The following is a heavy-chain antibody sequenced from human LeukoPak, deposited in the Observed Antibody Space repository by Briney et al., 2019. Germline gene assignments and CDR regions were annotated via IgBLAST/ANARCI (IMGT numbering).Heavy chain of an antibody. CDR2: ISGSGGST. J-gene: IGHJ4*02. CDR3: AKALGYSYPTFVDY. D-gene: IGHD5-18*01. V-gene: IGHV3-23*01. CDR1: GFTFSSYA. Sequence: PGGSLRLSCAASGFTFSSYAMSWVRQAPGEGLEWVSAISGSGGSTYYADSVKGRFTISRDNSKNTLYLQMNSLRAEDTAVYYCAKALGYSYPTFVDYWGQGTLVTVSS.